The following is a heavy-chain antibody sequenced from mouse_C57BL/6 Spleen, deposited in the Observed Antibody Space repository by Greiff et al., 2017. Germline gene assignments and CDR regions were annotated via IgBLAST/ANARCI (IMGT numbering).Heavy chain of an antibody. D-gene: IGHD1-1*01. CDR2: INPNNGGT. Sequence: EVQLQQSGPELVKPGASVKIPCKAFGYTFTDYNMDWVKQSHGKSLEWIGDINPNNGGTIYNQKFKGKATLTVDKSSSTAYMELRSLTSEDTAVYYCARSGITTVVEGWYFDVWGTGTTVTVSS. CDR3: ARSGITTVVEGWYFDV. J-gene: IGHJ1*03. CDR1: GYTFTDYN. V-gene: IGHV1-18*01.